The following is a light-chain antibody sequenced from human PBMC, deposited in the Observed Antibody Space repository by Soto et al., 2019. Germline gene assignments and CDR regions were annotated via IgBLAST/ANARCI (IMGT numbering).Light chain of an antibody. Sequence: IQMTQSPSSLSASVGYRFTITCRASQSIANYLNWYQQKXGTAPKLLIFAASSLQSGVPSRLSGSGSGTDFTLTISSLQPEDFETYYCQQSFSHPLTFGGGTKVDIK. V-gene: IGKV1-39*01. J-gene: IGKJ4*01. CDR1: QSIANY. CDR3: QQSFSHPLT. CDR2: AAS.